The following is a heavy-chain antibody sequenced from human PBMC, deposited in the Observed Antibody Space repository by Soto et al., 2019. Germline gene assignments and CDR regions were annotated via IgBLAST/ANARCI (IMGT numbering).Heavy chain of an antibody. CDR2: ISAYNGNT. Sequence: VTAPCADCLFRYTYKSIIWVQQDHGQGLEWMGWISAYNGNTNYAQKFQGRVTMTRNTSISTAYMELSSLRSEDTAVYYCARVNPPRFLEWLLPDAYYYYGMDVWGHGTTVTVSS. CDR1: LFRYTYKS. D-gene: IGHD3-3*01. V-gene: IGHV1-18*01. CDR3: ARVNPPRFLEWLLPDAYYYYGMDV. J-gene: IGHJ6*02.